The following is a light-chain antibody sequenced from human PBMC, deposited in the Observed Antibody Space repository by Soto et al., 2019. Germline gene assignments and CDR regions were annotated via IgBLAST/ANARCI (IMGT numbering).Light chain of an antibody. J-gene: IGKJ2*01. Sequence: IVMTQSPDTLSVSPGETATLSCRASQSISNCLAWYQQKPGRAPKLLIYGASSRASGIPARFSGSGSGTEFTLTISSLQSEDFAVYYCHQYNNWHPHTFGQGTKVDIK. CDR1: QSISNC. CDR2: GAS. V-gene: IGKV3-15*01. CDR3: HQYNNWHPHT.